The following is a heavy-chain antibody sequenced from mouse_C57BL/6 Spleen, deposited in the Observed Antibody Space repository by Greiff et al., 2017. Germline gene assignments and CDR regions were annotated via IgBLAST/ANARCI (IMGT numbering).Heavy chain of an antibody. Sequence: ESGPGLVKPSQSLSLTCSVTGYSITSGYYWNWIRQFPGNKLEWMGYISYDGSNNYNPSLKNRISITRDTSKNQFFLKLNSVTTEDTATYYCARGPSIDYWGQGTSVTVSS. V-gene: IGHV3-6*01. CDR3: ARGPSIDY. J-gene: IGHJ4*01. CDR1: GYSITSGYY. CDR2: ISYDGSN.